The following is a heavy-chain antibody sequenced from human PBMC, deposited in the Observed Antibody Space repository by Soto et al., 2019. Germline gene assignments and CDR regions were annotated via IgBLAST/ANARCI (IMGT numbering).Heavy chain of an antibody. J-gene: IGHJ5*01. CDR1: GFTFSTYW. CDR2: IKQGGSET. V-gene: IGHV3-7*01. Sequence: EVQVVESGGGLVQPGGSLRLSCVASGFTFSTYWMTWVRQAPGKGLEWVANIKQGGSETHYVDSVKGRFTISRDNAKNSLYLQMNSRRAEDTAVYYCARGTFGGYDSWGQGTLVTVSS. CDR3: ARGTFGGYDS. D-gene: IGHD2-2*01.